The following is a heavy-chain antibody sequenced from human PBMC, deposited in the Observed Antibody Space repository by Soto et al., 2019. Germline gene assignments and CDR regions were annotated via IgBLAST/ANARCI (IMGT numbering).Heavy chain of an antibody. Sequence: VQLVESGGGLIQPGGSLRLSCVASGFIVSSNQMSWVRQAPGKVLEWVSVIYSGHTTYYADSVEGRFTISRDDSKNTLYLQMNSLRVEDTAVYYCVRGPSDHKLRLVEWPYGDYWGQGALVTVSS. CDR3: VRGPSDHKLRLVEWPYGDY. V-gene: IGHV3-53*01. CDR1: GFIVSSNQ. CDR2: IYSGHTT. D-gene: IGHD3-3*01. J-gene: IGHJ4*02.